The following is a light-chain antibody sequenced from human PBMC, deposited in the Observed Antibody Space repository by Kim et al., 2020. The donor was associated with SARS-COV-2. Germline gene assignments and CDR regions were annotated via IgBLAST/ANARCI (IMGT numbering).Light chain of an antibody. CDR2: GAS. CDR3: QQYGSSPWT. J-gene: IGKJ1*01. Sequence: EVVLTQSPGTLSLSAGERATLSCRASQSVSSKYLGWYQQKPGQAPRLLIYGASSRTTGTPDRFSGSGSGTDFTLTISRLEPEDCAVYYCQQYGSSPWTFGQGTKVDIK. V-gene: IGKV3-20*01. CDR1: QSVSSKY.